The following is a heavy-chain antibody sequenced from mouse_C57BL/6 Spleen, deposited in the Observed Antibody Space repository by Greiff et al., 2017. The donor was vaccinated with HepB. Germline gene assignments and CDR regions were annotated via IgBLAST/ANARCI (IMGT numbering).Heavy chain of an antibody. D-gene: IGHD3-2*02. Sequence: EVQRVESGAELVRPGASVKLSCTASGFNIKDDYMHWVKQRPEQGLEWIGWIDPENGDTEYASKFQGKATITADTSSNTAYLQLSSLTSEDTAVYYCTRAQATYWGQGTTLTVSS. V-gene: IGHV14-4*01. CDR1: GFNIKDDY. CDR3: TRAQATY. CDR2: IDPENGDT. J-gene: IGHJ2*01.